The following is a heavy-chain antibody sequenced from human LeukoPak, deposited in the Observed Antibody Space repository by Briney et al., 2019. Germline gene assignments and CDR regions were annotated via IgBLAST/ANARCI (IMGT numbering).Heavy chain of an antibody. J-gene: IGHJ4*02. CDR2: ISFSSTHI. D-gene: IGHD2-15*01. CDR1: GFIFSNYG. V-gene: IGHV3-21*06. CDR3: ARDLSIYCSGGSCSGPFDY. Sequence: PGGSLRLSCAASGFIFSNYGMSWVRQAPGKGLEWVSSISFSSTHIYYADSIQGRFTISRDNAENSLYLQINSLRAEDTAVYYCARDLSIYCSGGSCSGPFDYWGQGTLVTVSS.